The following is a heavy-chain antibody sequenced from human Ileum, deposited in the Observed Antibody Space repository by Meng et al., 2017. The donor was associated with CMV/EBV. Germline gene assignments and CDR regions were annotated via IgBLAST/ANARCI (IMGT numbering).Heavy chain of an antibody. Sequence: ASVKVSCKASGYTFNKYDISWVRQAPGQGLEWMGSMTPKSGNTVYAQKFQGRVTMTWDTSTTTAYMELSSLRSEDTAMYYCARGLDLPYWGQGTLVTFSS. J-gene: IGHJ4*02. CDR1: GYTFNKYD. CDR3: ARGLDLPY. V-gene: IGHV1-8*01. CDR2: MTPKSGNT.